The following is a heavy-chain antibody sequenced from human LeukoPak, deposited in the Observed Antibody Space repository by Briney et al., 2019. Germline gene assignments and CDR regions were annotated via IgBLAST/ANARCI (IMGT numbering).Heavy chain of an antibody. CDR2: IWYDGSNK. CDR3: ARDHDSSGYYENYFDY. J-gene: IGHJ4*02. Sequence: PGRSLRLSCAASGFTFSSYGMHWVRQAPGKGLEWVAVIWYDGSNKYYADSVKGRFTISRDNSKNTLYLQMNSLRAEDTAVYYCARDHDSSGYYENYFDYWGQGTLVTVPS. V-gene: IGHV3-33*01. CDR1: GFTFSSYG. D-gene: IGHD3-22*01.